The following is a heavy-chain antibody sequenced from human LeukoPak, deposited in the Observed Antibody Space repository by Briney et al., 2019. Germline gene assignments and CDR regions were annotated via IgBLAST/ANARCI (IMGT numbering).Heavy chain of an antibody. CDR2: INPSGGST. CDR1: GYTFTSYY. Sequence: ASVKVSCKASGYTFTSYYMHWVRQAPGQGLEWMGIINPSGGSTSYAQKFQGRVTMTRDTSTSTVYMELSSLRSEDTAVYYCARGGRTIFGVVITPSPFDYWGQGTLVTVSS. V-gene: IGHV1-46*01. D-gene: IGHD3-3*01. CDR3: ARGGRTIFGVVITPSPFDY. J-gene: IGHJ4*02.